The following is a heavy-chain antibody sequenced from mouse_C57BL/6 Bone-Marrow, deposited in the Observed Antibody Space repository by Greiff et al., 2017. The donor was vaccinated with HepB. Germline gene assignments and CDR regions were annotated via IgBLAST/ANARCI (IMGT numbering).Heavy chain of an antibody. CDR2: IDPENGDT. CDR3: TGDDGSSCYWYFDV. J-gene: IGHJ1*03. V-gene: IGHV14-4*01. Sequence: VQLQQSGAELVRPGASVKLSCTASGFNIKDDYMHWVKQRPEQGLEWIGWIDPENGDTEYASKFQGKATITADTSSNTAYLQLSSLTSEDTAVYYCTGDDGSSCYWYFDVWGTGTTVTVSS. CDR1: GFNIKDDY. D-gene: IGHD1-1*01.